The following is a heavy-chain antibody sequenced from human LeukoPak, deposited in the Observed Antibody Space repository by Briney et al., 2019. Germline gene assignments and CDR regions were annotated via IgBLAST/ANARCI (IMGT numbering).Heavy chain of an antibody. CDR3: ARSAGYRLLEGYYYYMDV. CDR2: IYYSGST. CDR1: GGSISSYY. Sequence: MSSETLSLTCTVSGGSISSYYWSWIRQPPGKGLEWIGYIYYSGSTNYNPSLKSRVSISLDTSKNQFSLKLTSVTAADTAVYYCARSAGYRLLEGYYYYMDVWGKGTTVTVSS. V-gene: IGHV4-59*01. D-gene: IGHD2-2*01. J-gene: IGHJ6*03.